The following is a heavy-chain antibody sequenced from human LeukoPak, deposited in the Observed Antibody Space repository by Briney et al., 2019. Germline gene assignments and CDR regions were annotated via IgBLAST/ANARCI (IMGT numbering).Heavy chain of an antibody. D-gene: IGHD5-18*01. Sequence: GGSLRLSCAASGFTFSSYGMHWVRQAPGKGLEWVAVISYDGSNKYYADSVKGRFTISRDNSKNTLYLQMNSLRAEDTAVYYCAKVVPPEIGIQLWPEDYYFDYWGQGTLVTVSS. CDR2: ISYDGSNK. CDR3: AKVVPPEIGIQLWPEDYYFDY. CDR1: GFTFSSYG. V-gene: IGHV3-30*18. J-gene: IGHJ4*02.